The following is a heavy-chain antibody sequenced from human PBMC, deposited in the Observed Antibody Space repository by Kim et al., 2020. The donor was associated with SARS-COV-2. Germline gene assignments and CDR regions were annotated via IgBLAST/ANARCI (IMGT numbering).Heavy chain of an antibody. CDR2: MNPNSGNT. CDR1: GYTFTSYD. J-gene: IGHJ6*02. D-gene: IGHD3-9*01. CDR3: ARGLPAYYDILTGYYISYYGMDV. V-gene: IGHV1-8*01. Sequence: ASVKVSCKASGYTFTSYDINWVRQATGQGLEWMGWMNPNSGNTGYAQKFQGRVTMTRNTSISTAYMELSSLRSEDTAVYYCARGLPAYYDILTGYYISYYGMDVWGQGTTVTVSS.